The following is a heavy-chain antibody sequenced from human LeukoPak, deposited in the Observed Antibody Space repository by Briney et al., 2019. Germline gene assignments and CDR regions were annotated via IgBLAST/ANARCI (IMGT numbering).Heavy chain of an antibody. J-gene: IGHJ5*02. Sequence: SETLSLTCAVYGGSFSGYYWSWIRQPPGKGLEWIGEINHSGSTNYNPSLKSRVTISVDTSKNQFSLKLSSVTAADTAVYYCARGQGYYDDSSGYAYFDPWGQGTLVTVSS. V-gene: IGHV4-34*01. D-gene: IGHD3-22*01. CDR2: INHSGST. CDR1: GGSFSGYY. CDR3: ARGQGYYDDSSGYAYFDP.